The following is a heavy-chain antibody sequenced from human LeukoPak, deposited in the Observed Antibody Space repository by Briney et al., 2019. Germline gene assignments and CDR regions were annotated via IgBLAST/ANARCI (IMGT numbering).Heavy chain of an antibody. Sequence: SETLSLTCAVSGGSISSXGYSWSXIRQPPGXGLXWIGYIYHSGSTYYNPSLKSRVTISVDRSKNQFSLKLSSVTAADTAVYYCAKAAAGTREFDYWGQGTLVTVSS. J-gene: IGHJ4*02. CDR1: GGSISSXGYS. V-gene: IGHV4-30-2*01. D-gene: IGHD6-13*01. CDR3: AKAAAGTREFDY. CDR2: IYHSGST.